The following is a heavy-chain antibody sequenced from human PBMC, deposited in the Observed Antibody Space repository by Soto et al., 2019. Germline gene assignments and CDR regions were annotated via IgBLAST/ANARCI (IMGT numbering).Heavy chain of an antibody. CDR1: GGSISSGGYY. D-gene: IGHD3-10*01. CDR2: IYYSGST. J-gene: IGHJ5*02. Sequence: PSETLSLTCTVSGGSISSGGYYWSWIRQHPGKGLEWIGYIYYSGSTYYTPSLKSRVTISVDTSKNQFSLKLSSVTAADTAVYYCAGSYIVRGVNTPDGGPAFDPWGQGTLVTVSS. V-gene: IGHV4-31*03. CDR3: AGSYIVRGVNTPDGGPAFDP.